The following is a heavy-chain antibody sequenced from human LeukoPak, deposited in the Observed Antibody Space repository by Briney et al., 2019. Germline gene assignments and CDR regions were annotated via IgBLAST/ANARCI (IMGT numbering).Heavy chain of an antibody. Sequence: GGSLRLSCAASGFTFSSYAMSWVRQAPGKGLEWVSAISGSGGSTYYADSVKGRFTISRDNSKNTLYLQMNSLRAEDTAVYYCAKVKGYSYGYGFDYWGQGTLVTVST. V-gene: IGHV3-23*01. J-gene: IGHJ4*02. D-gene: IGHD5-18*01. CDR2: ISGSGGST. CDR1: GFTFSSYA. CDR3: AKVKGYSYGYGFDY.